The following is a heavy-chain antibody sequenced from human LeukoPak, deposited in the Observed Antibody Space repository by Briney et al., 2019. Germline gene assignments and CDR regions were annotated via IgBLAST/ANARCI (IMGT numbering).Heavy chain of an antibody. D-gene: IGHD3-3*01. CDR2: ISGSGGST. V-gene: IGHV3-23*01. J-gene: IGHJ4*02. CDR1: GFTFSSYA. CDR3: AKDQPLRFLEWLLPPFDY. Sequence: GGSLRLSCAASGFTFSSYAMSWVRQAPGKGLEWVSTISGSGGSTYYADSVKGRFTISRDNSKNTLYLQMNSLRAEDTAVYYCAKDQPLRFLEWLLPPFDYWGQGTLVTVSS.